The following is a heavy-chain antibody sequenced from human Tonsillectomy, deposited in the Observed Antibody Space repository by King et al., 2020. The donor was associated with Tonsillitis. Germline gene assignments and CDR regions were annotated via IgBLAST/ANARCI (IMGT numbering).Heavy chain of an antibody. CDR2: ISWNGGNL. CDR1: GFTFDDYA. D-gene: IGHD2-2*01. Sequence: VQLVESGGGLVQPGRSLRLSCAASGFTFDDYAMHWVRQAPGKGLEWVSGISWNGGNLGYADSVKGRFTISRDNAKNSLYLQMNSLRAEDTALYYCAKGLGPATMGYNMDVWGQGTTVTVSS. V-gene: IGHV3-9*01. J-gene: IGHJ6*02. CDR3: AKGLGPATMGYNMDV.